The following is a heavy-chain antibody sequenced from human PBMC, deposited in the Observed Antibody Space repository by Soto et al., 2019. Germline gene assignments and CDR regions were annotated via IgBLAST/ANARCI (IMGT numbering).Heavy chain of an antibody. Sequence: GGSLRLSCAASGFTFIIHEMNWVRQAPGKGLEWVSYISSIGFATYYADSVKGRFTISRDNAKNSLYLQMNSLRAEDTAVYYCAREGRVGGIDYWGQGTPVTVSS. CDR2: ISSIGFAT. D-gene: IGHD6-19*01. CDR3: AREGRVGGIDY. V-gene: IGHV3-48*03. J-gene: IGHJ4*02. CDR1: GFTFIIHE.